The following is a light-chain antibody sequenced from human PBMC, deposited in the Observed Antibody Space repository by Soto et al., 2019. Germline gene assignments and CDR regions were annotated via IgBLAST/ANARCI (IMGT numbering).Light chain of an antibody. Sequence: DIQMTQSPSTLSASVGDRVVITCRASQGISRSLAWYQQRSGKAPKLLISDASNLGSGVPSRFSGSGSGAEFSLAMTSLQPDDFATYDCEQYDSLPWTRGRGTKVDI. CDR2: DAS. V-gene: IGKV1-5*01. CDR3: EQYDSLPWT. CDR1: QGISRS. J-gene: IGKJ1*01.